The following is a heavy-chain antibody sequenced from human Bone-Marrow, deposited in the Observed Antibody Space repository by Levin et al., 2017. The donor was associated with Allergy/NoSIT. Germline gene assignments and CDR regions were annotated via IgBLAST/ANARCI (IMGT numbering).Heavy chain of an antibody. D-gene: IGHD3-16*01. Sequence: GGSLRLSCKASGYTFTGYSIHWMRQAPGQGLEWLGWLNPHNGDTTYVQKFEDRVALTRDTSISTAYMELRRLTSDDTAVFYCAREGEYTTNYDEFDFWGEGTLVTVSS. CDR2: LNPHNGDT. CDR1: GYTFTGYS. J-gene: IGHJ4*02. V-gene: IGHV1-2*02. CDR3: AREGEYTTNYDEFDF.